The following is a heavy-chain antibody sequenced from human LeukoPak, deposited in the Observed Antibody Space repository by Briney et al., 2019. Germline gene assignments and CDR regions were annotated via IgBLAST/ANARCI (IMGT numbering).Heavy chain of an antibody. CDR2: INHSGST. CDR1: GGSLSGYY. CDR3: ARRYSSSWYTGYFDL. D-gene: IGHD6-13*01. J-gene: IGHJ2*01. Sequence: SETLSLTCAVYGGSLSGYYWSWIRQPPGKGLEWIGEINHSGSTNYNPSLKSRVTISVDTSKNQFSLKLSSVTAADTAVYYCARRYSSSWYTGYFDLWGRGTLVTVSS. V-gene: IGHV4-34*01.